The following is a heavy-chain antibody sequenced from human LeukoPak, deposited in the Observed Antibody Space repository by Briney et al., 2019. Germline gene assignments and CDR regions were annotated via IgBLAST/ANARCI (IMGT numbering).Heavy chain of an antibody. CDR3: AGADLIYDYGDLNAFDI. V-gene: IGHV1-46*01. J-gene: IGHJ3*02. CDR1: GYTFTSYY. Sequence: ASVKVSCKASGYTFTSYYMHWVRQAPGQGLEWMGIINPSGGSTSYAQKFQGRVTMTRDTSTSTVYMELSSLRSEDTAVYYCAGADLIYDYGDLNAFDIWGQGTMVTVSS. D-gene: IGHD4-17*01. CDR2: INPSGGST.